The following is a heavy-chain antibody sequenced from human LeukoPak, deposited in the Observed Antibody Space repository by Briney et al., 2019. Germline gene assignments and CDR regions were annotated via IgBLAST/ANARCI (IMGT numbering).Heavy chain of an antibody. Sequence: ASVKVSCNASGYTFTSYGISWVRQAPGQGLELMGWISAYNGNTNYAQKLQGRVTMTTDTSTSTAYMELRSLRSDDTAVYYCARDRNGYDFDYWGQGTLVTVSS. CDR3: ARDRNGYDFDY. V-gene: IGHV1-18*01. D-gene: IGHD5-12*01. CDR2: ISAYNGNT. J-gene: IGHJ4*02. CDR1: GYTFTSYG.